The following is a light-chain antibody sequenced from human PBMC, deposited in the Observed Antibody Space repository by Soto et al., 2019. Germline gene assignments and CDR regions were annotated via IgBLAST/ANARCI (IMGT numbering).Light chain of an antibody. Sequence: QSSLTHPASVSCSPGQSITISFTGTISTVGGFNVVSWYQQHPGKAPKVIIYEGIKRPSGVSNRFSGSNSGSTASMTISGLQAEDEADYYCCSYVGATTYVFGTGTKVTVL. J-gene: IGLJ1*01. V-gene: IGLV2-23*01. CDR3: CSYVGATTYV. CDR2: EGI. CDR1: ISTVGGFNV.